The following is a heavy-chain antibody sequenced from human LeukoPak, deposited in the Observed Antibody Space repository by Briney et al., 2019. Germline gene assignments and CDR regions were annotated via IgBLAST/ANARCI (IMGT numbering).Heavy chain of an antibody. J-gene: IGHJ4*02. CDR1: GGSFSGYY. V-gene: IGHV3-23*01. Sequence: PSETLSLTCAVYGGSFSGYYWSWVRQAPGKGLEWVSAISGSGGSTYYADSVKGRFTISRDNSKNTLYLQMNSLRAEDTAVYYCAKEVWIAASPGYWGQGTLVTVSS. D-gene: IGHD6-13*01. CDR2: ISGSGGST. CDR3: AKEVWIAASPGY.